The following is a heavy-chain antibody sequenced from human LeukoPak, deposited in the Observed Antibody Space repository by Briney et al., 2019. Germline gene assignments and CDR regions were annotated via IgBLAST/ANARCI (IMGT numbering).Heavy chain of an antibody. CDR2: VRYDGSDK. D-gene: IGHD5-24*01. CDR1: GFTFSSHS. V-gene: IGHV3-30*02. CDR3: AKTGGRDGYGFDS. J-gene: IGHJ4*02. Sequence: GGSLRLSCAASGFTFSSHSMHWVRQAPGKGLEWVAVVRYDGSDKYYADSVKGRFTISRDNSKSTLYLQMNSLRAEDTALYYCAKTGGRDGYGFDSWGQGTLVTVSP.